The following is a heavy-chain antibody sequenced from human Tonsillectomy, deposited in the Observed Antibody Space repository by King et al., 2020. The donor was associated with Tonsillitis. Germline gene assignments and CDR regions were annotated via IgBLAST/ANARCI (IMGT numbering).Heavy chain of an antibody. CDR1: GGSISRGDYY. V-gene: IGHV4-30-4*01. Sequence: VQLQESGPGLVKPSQTLSLTCTVSGGSISRGDYYWSWIRQPPGKGLEWIGYIYHTGSTYYNPPLKSRLTISVDTSTNQFSLKLTSVTAADTAVYYCARVHYYDRSGYGPYTFDIWGQGTMVTVSS. CDR3: ARVHYYDRSGYGPYTFDI. J-gene: IGHJ3*02. CDR2: IYHTGST. D-gene: IGHD3-22*01.